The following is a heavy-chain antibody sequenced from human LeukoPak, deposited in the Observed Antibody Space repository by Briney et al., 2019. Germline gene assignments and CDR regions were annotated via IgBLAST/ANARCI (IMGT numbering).Heavy chain of an antibody. CDR1: GGSIRGYY. CDR2: IYSSGST. CDR3: ARLTGYSSESWFDP. J-gene: IGHJ5*02. Sequence: SETLSLTCNVSGGSIRGYYWGWIRQPPGKGLEWIGYIYSSGSTNYNPSLKSRVTMSVDTSKNQFSLKLSSVTAADTAVYYCARLTGYSSESWFDPWGQGTLVTVSS. V-gene: IGHV4-59*01. D-gene: IGHD3-9*01.